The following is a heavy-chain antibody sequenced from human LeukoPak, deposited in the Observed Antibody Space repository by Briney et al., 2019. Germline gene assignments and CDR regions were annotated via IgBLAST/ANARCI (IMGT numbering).Heavy chain of an antibody. CDR1: GFTFSNAW. V-gene: IGHV3-15*01. Sequence: PGGSLRLSCAASGFTFSNAWMSWVRQAPGKGLEWVGRIKSKTDGGTTDYAAPVKGRFTISRDDSKNTLYLQMNSLKTEDTAVYYCTTAHLGYCSSTSCLPHKIDYWGQGTLVTVSS. CDR2: IKSKTDGGTT. D-gene: IGHD2-2*01. CDR3: TTAHLGYCSSTSCLPHKIDY. J-gene: IGHJ4*02.